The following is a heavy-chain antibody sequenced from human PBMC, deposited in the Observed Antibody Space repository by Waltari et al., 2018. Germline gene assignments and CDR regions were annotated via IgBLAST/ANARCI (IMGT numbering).Heavy chain of an antibody. D-gene: IGHD6-13*01. CDR1: GYSFTSYW. J-gene: IGHJ4*02. Sequence: EVQLVQSGAEVKKPGESLKISCKGSGYSFTSYWIGWVRQMPGKGLEWMGIIYPGDSDTRYSPSFQGKVTISADKPISTAYLQWSSLKASDTAMYYCARQGMTAAGPTEFDYWGQGTLVTVSS. CDR3: ARQGMTAAGPTEFDY. V-gene: IGHV5-51*01. CDR2: IYPGDSDT.